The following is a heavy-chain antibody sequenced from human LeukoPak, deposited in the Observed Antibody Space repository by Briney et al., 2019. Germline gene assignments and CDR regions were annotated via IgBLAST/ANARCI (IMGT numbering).Heavy chain of an antibody. D-gene: IGHD3-3*01. CDR2: IYTSGST. Sequence: KPSETLSLTCTVSGGSISSYYWSWNRQPAGKGLEWIGRIYTSGSTNYNPSLKSRVTMSVDTSKNQFSLKLSSVTAADTAVYYCARTGPNFWSGYSLGFDPWGQGTLVTVSS. CDR3: ARTGPNFWSGYSLGFDP. J-gene: IGHJ5*02. CDR1: GGSISSYY. V-gene: IGHV4-4*07.